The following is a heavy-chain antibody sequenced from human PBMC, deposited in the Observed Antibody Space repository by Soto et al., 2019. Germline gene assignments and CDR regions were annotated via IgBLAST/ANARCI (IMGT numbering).Heavy chain of an antibody. V-gene: IGHV4-34*01. CDR2: INHSGST. CDR3: ARDMHAGFTHYFYP. Sequence: ASETLSLTCAVYGGSFSGYYWSLIRQPPGKGLEWIGEINHSGSTNYNPSLKSRFTISVDTSKNQFSLKLTSMTAADTAVSYCARDMHAGFTHYFYPWGQGTLVTVSS. D-gene: IGHD1-26*01. J-gene: IGHJ5*02. CDR1: GGSFSGYY.